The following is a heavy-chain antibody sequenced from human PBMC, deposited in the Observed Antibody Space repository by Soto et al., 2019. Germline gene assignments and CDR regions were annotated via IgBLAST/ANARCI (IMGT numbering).Heavy chain of an antibody. V-gene: IGHV4-34*01. CDR3: ARAGQQLDGRWFDP. CDR1: GGSFSGYY. D-gene: IGHD6-13*01. J-gene: IGHJ5*02. Sequence: ETLSLTCAVYGGSFSGYYWSWIRQPPGKGLEWIGEINHSGSTNYNPSLKSRVTISVDTSKNQFSLKLSSVTAADTAVSYCARAGQQLDGRWFDPWGQGTLVTVSS. CDR2: INHSGST.